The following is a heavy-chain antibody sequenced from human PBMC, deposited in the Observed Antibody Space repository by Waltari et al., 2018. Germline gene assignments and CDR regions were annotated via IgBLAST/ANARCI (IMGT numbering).Heavy chain of an antibody. D-gene: IGHD6-19*01. CDR1: VSTFTTYA. CDR3: ARDSRSGWCFFDY. Sequence: QVQLVQSGAEVQKPGAAVKVSCTASVSTFTTYAMHSVRQAPGQRLEWMGWINAGNGNTKYSQKFQGRVTITRDTSASTAYMELSSLRSEDTAVYYCARDSRSGWCFFDYWGQGTLVTVSS. CDR2: INAGNGNT. V-gene: IGHV1-3*01. J-gene: IGHJ4*02.